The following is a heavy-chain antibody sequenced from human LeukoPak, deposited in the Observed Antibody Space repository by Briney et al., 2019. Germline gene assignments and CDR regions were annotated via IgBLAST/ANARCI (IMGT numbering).Heavy chain of an antibody. CDR3: ARQVADIIVVPAAMAFDS. D-gene: IGHD2-2*01. V-gene: IGHV5-51*01. Sequence: GESLKISCKGSGYTFTSSWIGWVRQMPGKGLEWMGIIYPGDSDTKYSPSFQGQVTFSVDKSLNIAFLQWSSLKASDSATYYCARQVADIIVVPAAMAFDSWGQGTLLTVSS. CDR2: IYPGDSDT. CDR1: GYTFTSSW. J-gene: IGHJ4*02.